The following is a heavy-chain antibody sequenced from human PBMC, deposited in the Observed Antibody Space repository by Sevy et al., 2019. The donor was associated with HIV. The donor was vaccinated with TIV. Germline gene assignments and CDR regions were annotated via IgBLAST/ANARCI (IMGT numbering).Heavy chain of an antibody. J-gene: IGHJ4*02. Sequence: ASVKVSCKASGYTFTGYYVHWLRQAPGQGLEWMGWINPKTGGTYFAKKFQDRVTMTTGTSIPTAYLELSGLRFDDTAVYYCARMGDYFDTSGYYPLKYWGQGTLVTVSS. CDR1: GYTFTGYY. CDR2: INPKTGGT. D-gene: IGHD3-22*01. CDR3: ARMGDYFDTSGYYPLKY. V-gene: IGHV1-2*02.